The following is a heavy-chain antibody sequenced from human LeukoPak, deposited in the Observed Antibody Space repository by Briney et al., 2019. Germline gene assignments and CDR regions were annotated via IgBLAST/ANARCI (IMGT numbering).Heavy chain of an antibody. V-gene: IGHV1-18*01. Sequence: AXVKVXXXASGYTFTSYGISWVRQAPGQGLEWMGWISAYNGNTNYAQKLQSRVTMTTDTSTSTAYMELRSLRSDDTAVYYCGXXXXXXXVTXXXXMDVWGKGXTVTVSS. D-gene: IGHD2-21*02. CDR3: GXXXXXXXVTXXXXMDV. J-gene: IGHJ6*03. CDR1: GYTFTSYG. CDR2: ISAYNGNT.